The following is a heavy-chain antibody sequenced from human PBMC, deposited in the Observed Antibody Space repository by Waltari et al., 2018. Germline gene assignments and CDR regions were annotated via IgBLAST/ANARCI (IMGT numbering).Heavy chain of an antibody. D-gene: IGHD1-20*01. CDR1: GLTFRTYA. CDR2: IGGSGTSI. CDR3: ARDQKYNWDLDY. Sequence: VQLVESGGDLVQPGGSLRLSCAASGLTFRTYAMNWVRQAPGKGLVWVAYIGGSGTSIYYADSVRGRFAISRDDAKNSLYLEMNSLRAEDTAVYYCARDQKYNWDLDYWGQGTLVTVSS. V-gene: IGHV3-48*01. J-gene: IGHJ4*02.